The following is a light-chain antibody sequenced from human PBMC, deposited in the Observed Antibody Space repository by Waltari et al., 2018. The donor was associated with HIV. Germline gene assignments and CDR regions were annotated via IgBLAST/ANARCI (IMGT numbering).Light chain of an antibody. V-gene: IGKV1-39*01. Sequence: DIQMAQSPSSLSASVGDSVTITCRASQYITNYLNWYQQKPGKAPRLLIYGASTLQSGVPSRFSGSGSGTDFTLAIRGLQPDDFATYFCEQSYRSPSTFGQGTKLEIK. CDR3: EQSYRSPST. CDR2: GAS. J-gene: IGKJ2*01. CDR1: QYITNY.